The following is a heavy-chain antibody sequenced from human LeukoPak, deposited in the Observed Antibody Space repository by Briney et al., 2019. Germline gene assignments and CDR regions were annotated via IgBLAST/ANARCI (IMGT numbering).Heavy chain of an antibody. D-gene: IGHD3-10*01. J-gene: IGHJ4*02. Sequence: PSETLSLTCTVSGGSISSYYWSWIRQPPGKGLEWIGYIYYSGSTNYNPSLKSRVTISVDTSKNQFSLKLSSVTAADTAVYYCARGVGRFGELFSFDYWGQGTLVTVSS. CDR2: IYYSGST. V-gene: IGHV4-59*01. CDR3: ARGVGRFGELFSFDY. CDR1: GGSISSYY.